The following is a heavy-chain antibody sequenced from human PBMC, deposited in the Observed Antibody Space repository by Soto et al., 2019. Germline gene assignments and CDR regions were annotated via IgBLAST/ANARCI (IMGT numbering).Heavy chain of an antibody. D-gene: IGHD5-18*01. CDR2: IDPSDSYT. CDR1: GYSFTSYW. Sequence: ESLKISCKGSGYSFTSYWISWVRQMTGKGLEWMGRIDPSDSYTNYSPSFQGHVTISADKSISTAYLQWSSLKASDTAMYYCARTSMQSRGFSYGHGGMDVWGQGTTVTVSS. CDR3: ARTSMQSRGFSYGHGGMDV. J-gene: IGHJ6*02. V-gene: IGHV5-10-1*01.